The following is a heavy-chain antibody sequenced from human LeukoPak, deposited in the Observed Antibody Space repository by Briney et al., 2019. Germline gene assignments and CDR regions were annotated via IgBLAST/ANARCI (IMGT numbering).Heavy chain of an antibody. V-gene: IGHV3-23*01. CDR3: AKDRIVATIKRYFDY. J-gene: IGHJ4*02. Sequence: GGSLRLSCAASGFTFNSYGMSWVRQAPGKGLEWVSGISGSGRTTFYADSVKGRFTIPRDNSKNTLYLQMNSLRAEDTAVYYCAKDRIVATIKRYFDYWGQGTLVTVSS. CDR1: GFTFNSYG. D-gene: IGHD5-12*01. CDR2: ISGSGRTT.